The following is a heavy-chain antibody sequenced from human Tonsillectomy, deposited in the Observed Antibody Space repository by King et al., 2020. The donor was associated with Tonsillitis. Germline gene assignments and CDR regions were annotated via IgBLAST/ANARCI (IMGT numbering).Heavy chain of an antibody. V-gene: IGHV4-39*01. CDR1: GGSISSGIYY. Sequence: QLQLQESGPGLVKPSETLSLTCSVSGGSISSGIYYWGWIRQPPGKGLEWIGSIYYSGSTYYNPSLKSRVTKSVDTSKNQFSLKLSSVTAADTAVYYCARVAYGSENNGGEDAFDVWGQGTMVTVSS. J-gene: IGHJ3*01. CDR2: IYYSGST. D-gene: IGHD3-10*01. CDR3: ARVAYGSENNGGEDAFDV.